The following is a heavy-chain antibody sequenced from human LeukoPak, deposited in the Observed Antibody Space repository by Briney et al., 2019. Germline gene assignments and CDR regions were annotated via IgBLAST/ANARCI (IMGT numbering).Heavy chain of an antibody. V-gene: IGHV3-48*03. CDR1: GFTFSSYE. CDR2: ISSSGGTI. CDR3: ARDTRQQLFDY. D-gene: IGHD4-11*01. J-gene: IGHJ4*02. Sequence: PGGSLRLSCAASGFTFSSYEMNWVRQTPGKGLEWLSYISSSGGTIYHADSVKGRFTTSRDNAKSSLYLQMNGLRAEDTAVYYCARDTRQQLFDYWGQGTLVTVSS.